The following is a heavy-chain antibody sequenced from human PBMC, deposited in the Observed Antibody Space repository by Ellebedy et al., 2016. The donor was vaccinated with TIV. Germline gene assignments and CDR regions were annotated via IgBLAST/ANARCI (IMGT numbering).Heavy chain of an antibody. Sequence: GESLKISXSASGFTFSSYAMHWVRQAPGKGLEYVSAISSNGGSTYYADSVTGRFTISRDNSKNTLYLQMSSLRAEDTAVYYCARGGSSWYRGVFWFNPWGQGTLVTVSS. D-gene: IGHD6-13*01. CDR2: ISSNGGST. V-gene: IGHV3-64D*06. J-gene: IGHJ5*02. CDR1: GFTFSSYA. CDR3: ARGGSSWYRGVFWFNP.